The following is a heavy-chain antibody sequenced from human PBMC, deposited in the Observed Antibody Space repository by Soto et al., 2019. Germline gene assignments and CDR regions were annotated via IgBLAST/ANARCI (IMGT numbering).Heavy chain of an antibody. V-gene: IGHV3-66*01. J-gene: IGHJ4*02. CDR3: ARATYYDFPWPSFPFDY. CDR2: IYSGGST. CDR1: GFTVSSNY. Sequence: GGSLRLSCAASGFTVSSNYMSWVRQAPGKGLEWVSVIYSGGSTYYADSVKGRFTISRDNSKNTLYLQMNSLRAEDTAVYYCARATYYDFPWPSFPFDYWGQGTLVTVSS. D-gene: IGHD3-3*01.